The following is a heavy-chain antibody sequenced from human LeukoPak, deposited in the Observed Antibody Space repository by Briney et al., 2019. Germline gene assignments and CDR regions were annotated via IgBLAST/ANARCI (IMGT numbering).Heavy chain of an antibody. CDR1: GFTFSSFA. CDR2: ISGSGGST. Sequence: GGSLRLSCAASGFTFSSFAMTWVRQAPGKGLEWVSSISGSGGSTYYADSVQGRFTITRDNSKNTLYLQMNSLRAEDTAVYYCAKYLGSGTSFDDWGQGTLVTVSS. J-gene: IGHJ4*02. D-gene: IGHD3-10*01. CDR3: AKYLGSGTSFDD. V-gene: IGHV3-23*01.